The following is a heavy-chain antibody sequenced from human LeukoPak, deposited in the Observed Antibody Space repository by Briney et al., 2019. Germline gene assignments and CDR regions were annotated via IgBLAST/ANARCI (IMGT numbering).Heavy chain of an antibody. J-gene: IGHJ4*02. Sequence: ASVKVSCKASGYTFIGCYLHWVRQAPGQGLEGMGWINPNTGDTNYAQNFQGRVTMTRDTSITTAHMELSSLRSDDTAVYYCARDSPAVSGRYNSWGQGTLVTVSS. CDR2: INPNTGDT. D-gene: IGHD6-19*01. V-gene: IGHV1-2*02. CDR1: GYTFIGCY. CDR3: ARDSPAVSGRYNS.